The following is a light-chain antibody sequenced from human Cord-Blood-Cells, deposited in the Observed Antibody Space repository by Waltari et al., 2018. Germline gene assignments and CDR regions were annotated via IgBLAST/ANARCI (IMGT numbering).Light chain of an antibody. CDR3: CSYAGSYTSYV. J-gene: IGLJ1*01. V-gene: IGLV2-11*01. CDR1: SSDVGGYNY. CDR2: DVS. Sequence: QSALPQPRSVSGSPGQSVTISCTGPSSDVGGYNYVSWYQQHPGKAPKLMIYDVSKRPSGVPDRFSGSKSGNTASLTISGLQAEDEADYYCCSYAGSYTSYVFGTGTKVTVL.